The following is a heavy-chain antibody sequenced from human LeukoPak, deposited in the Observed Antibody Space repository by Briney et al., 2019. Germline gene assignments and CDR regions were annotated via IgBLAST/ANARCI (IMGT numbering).Heavy chain of an antibody. J-gene: IGHJ4*02. D-gene: IGHD6-13*01. CDR1: GGTFSSYA. CDR2: IFPILGIA. V-gene: IGHV1-69*04. CDR3: ARAVAAAPGGDFDY. Sequence: SVKVSCKASGGTFSSYAISWVRQAPGQGLEWMGRIFPILGIANYAQNFQGRVTITADKSTSTAYMELSSLRSEDTAVYYCARAVAAAPGGDFDYWGQGTLVTVSS.